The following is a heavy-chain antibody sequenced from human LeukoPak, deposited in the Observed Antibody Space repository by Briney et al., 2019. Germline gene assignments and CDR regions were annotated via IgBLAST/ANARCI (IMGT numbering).Heavy chain of an antibody. V-gene: IGHV1-18*01. CDR2: ISTYNGDT. CDR3: TRRGPPATNWFDP. Sequence: ASVKVSCKTSGYTFTSHGINWVRQAPGQGLEGMGWISTYNGDTNSAQKFQGRVTLTTDTSTSTAYMELRSLRYDDTAVYYCTRRGPPATNWFDPWGQGTLVTVSS. D-gene: IGHD3-10*01. CDR1: GYTFTSHG. J-gene: IGHJ5*02.